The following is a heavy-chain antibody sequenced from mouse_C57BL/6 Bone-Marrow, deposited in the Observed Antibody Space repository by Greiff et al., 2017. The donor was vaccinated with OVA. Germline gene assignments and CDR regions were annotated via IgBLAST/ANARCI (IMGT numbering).Heavy chain of an antibody. Sequence: QVQLQQSGAELVRPGASVTLSCKASGYTFTDYEMHWVKQTPVHGLEWIGAIEPETGGTAYNPKFKGTAILTADKSSSTAYMELRSLTSEDSAVYYCTRVYGYYLWWYFDVWGTGTTVTVSS. V-gene: IGHV1-15*01. D-gene: IGHD2-3*01. CDR2: IEPETGGT. CDR1: GYTFTDYE. CDR3: TRVYGYYLWWYFDV. J-gene: IGHJ1*03.